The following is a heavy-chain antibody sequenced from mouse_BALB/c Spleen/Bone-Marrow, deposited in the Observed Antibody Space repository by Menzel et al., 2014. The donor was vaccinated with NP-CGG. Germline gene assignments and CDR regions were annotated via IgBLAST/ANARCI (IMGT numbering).Heavy chain of an antibody. J-gene: IGHJ3*01. CDR3: ARGAYGNYFAWFAY. CDR2: IRNKANGYTT. Sequence: EVKLEESGGGLVQPGGSLRLSCATSGFTFTDYYMSWVRQPPGKALEWLGFIRNKANGYTTEYSASVKGRFTISRDNSQSNLYLQMNTLRAEDSATYYCARGAYGNYFAWFAYWGQGTLVTVSA. D-gene: IGHD2-1*01. V-gene: IGHV7-3*02. CDR1: GFTFTDYY.